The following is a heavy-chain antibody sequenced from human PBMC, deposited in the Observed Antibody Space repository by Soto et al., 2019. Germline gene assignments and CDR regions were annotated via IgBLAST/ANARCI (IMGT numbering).Heavy chain of an antibody. V-gene: IGHV1-18*01. Sequence: ASLKVSCKASGYTFTSYGISWVREAPGQGLEWMGWISAYNGNTNYAQKLQGRVTMTTDTSTSTAYMELRSLRSDDTAVYYCARGLGYCSSTSCYWFDPWGQGTRVTVS. CDR2: ISAYNGNT. J-gene: IGHJ5*02. CDR1: GYTFTSYG. D-gene: IGHD2-2*01. CDR3: ARGLGYCSSTSCYWFDP.